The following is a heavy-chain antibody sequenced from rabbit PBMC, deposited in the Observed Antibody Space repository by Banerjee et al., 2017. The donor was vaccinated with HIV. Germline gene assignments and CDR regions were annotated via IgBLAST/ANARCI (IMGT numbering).Heavy chain of an antibody. CDR3: ARWGLVVVPM. V-gene: IGHV1S7*01. D-gene: IGHD4-1*01. Sequence: QLKETGGGLVQPGGSLTLSCKASGFDFSSYYMSWVRQAPGKGLEWIGTIYAGSGSTDYASWVNGRFTISSDNAQNTVDLQMNSLTAADTATYFCARWGLVVVPMWGQGTLVTVS. CDR2: IYAGSGST. CDR1: GFDFSSYY. J-gene: IGHJ3*01.